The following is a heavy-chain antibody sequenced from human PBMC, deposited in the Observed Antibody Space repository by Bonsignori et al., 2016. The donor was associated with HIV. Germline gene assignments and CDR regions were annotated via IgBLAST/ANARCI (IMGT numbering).Heavy chain of an antibody. D-gene: IGHD3-10*01. J-gene: IGHJ4*02. CDR2: ISAYNGNT. CDR3: ARDQGYYGSGSWN. V-gene: IGHV1-18*01. Sequence: WVRQAPGQGLEWMGWISAYNGNTNYAQKLQGRVTMTTDTSTSTAYMELRSLRSDDTAVYYCARDQGYYGSGSWNWGQGTLVTVSS.